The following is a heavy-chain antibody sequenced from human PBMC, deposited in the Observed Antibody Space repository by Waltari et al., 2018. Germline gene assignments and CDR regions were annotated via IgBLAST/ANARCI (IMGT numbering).Heavy chain of an antibody. CDR3: ARAAGYCSSTSCYGYPYYFDY. CDR1: GGSISSYY. CDR2: IYYSGST. D-gene: IGHD2-2*01. J-gene: IGHJ4*02. Sequence: QVQLQESGPGLVKPSETLSLTCTVSGGSISSYYWSWTRQPPGKGLEWIGYIYYSGSTNYNPSLKSRVTISVDTSKNQFSLKLSSVTAADTAVYYCARAAGYCSSTSCYGYPYYFDYWCQGTLVTVSS. V-gene: IGHV4-59*01.